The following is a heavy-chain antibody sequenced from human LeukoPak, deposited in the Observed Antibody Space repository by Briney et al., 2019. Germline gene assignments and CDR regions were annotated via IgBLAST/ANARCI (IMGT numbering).Heavy chain of an antibody. CDR2: IYYRSKLYN. CDR3: AREGGQRGYTYENWFDP. J-gene: IGHJ5*02. CDR1: GDSVSSDSAG. V-gene: IGHV6-1*01. Sequence: SQTLSLTCAISGDSVSSDSAGWNWIRQSPSRGLEWLGRIYYRSKLYNAYASSVKSRITINPDTSKNQFSLQLDSVTPEDTAVYYCAREGGQRGYTYENWFDPWGQGTLVIGSS. D-gene: IGHD5-18*01.